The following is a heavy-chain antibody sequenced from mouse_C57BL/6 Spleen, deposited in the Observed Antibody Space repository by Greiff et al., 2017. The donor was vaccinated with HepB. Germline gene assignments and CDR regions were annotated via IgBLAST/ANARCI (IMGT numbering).Heavy chain of an antibody. Sequence: EVQLQQSGTVLARPGASVKMSCKTSGYTFTSYWMHWVKQRPGQGLEWIGAIYPGNSDTSYNQKFKGKAKLTAVTSASTAYMELSSLTNEDSAVYYCTGLGREYFDYWDQGTTLTVSS. J-gene: IGHJ2*01. CDR3: TGLGREYFDY. CDR1: GYTFTSYW. V-gene: IGHV1-5*01. D-gene: IGHD4-1*01. CDR2: IYPGNSDT.